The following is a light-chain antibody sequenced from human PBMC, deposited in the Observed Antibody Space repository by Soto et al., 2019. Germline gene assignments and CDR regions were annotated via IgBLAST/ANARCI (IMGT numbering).Light chain of an antibody. CDR3: QQYSNWPLT. J-gene: IGKJ4*01. CDR1: QSVRSSF. Sequence: EIVMTQSPATLSVTPGERATLSCRVSQSVRSSFLAWYQQKPGQAPSLLIYGASTRATGIPARFSGSGSGTEFTLTINCLQSGDFAVYYCQQYSNWPLTVGGGTKVDIK. CDR2: GAS. V-gene: IGKV3-15*01.